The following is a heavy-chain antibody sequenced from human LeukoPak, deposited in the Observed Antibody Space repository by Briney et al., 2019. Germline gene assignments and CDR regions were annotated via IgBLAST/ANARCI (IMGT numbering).Heavy chain of an antibody. CDR3: ATATSIVGAPPNFDY. J-gene: IGHJ4*02. D-gene: IGHD1-26*01. Sequence: GASVKVSCKVSGYTLTELSMHWVRQAPGKGLEWMGGFDPEDGETIYAQKFQGRVTMTEDTSTDTAYMELSSLRSEDTAVYYCATATSIVGAPPNFDYWGQGTLVTVSS. CDR2: FDPEDGET. CDR1: GYTLTELS. V-gene: IGHV1-24*01.